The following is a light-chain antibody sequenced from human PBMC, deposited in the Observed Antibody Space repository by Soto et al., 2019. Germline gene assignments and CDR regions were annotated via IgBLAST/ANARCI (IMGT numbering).Light chain of an antibody. CDR2: DAS. Sequence: GARVTITGRASQSISSWLAWYQQKPGKAPKLLIYDASSLESGVPSRFSGSGSGTEFTLTISRLQPDDFATYYCQQYTSYSLTFGQGTKVDIK. CDR1: QSISSW. CDR3: QQYTSYSLT. V-gene: IGKV1-5*01. J-gene: IGKJ1*01.